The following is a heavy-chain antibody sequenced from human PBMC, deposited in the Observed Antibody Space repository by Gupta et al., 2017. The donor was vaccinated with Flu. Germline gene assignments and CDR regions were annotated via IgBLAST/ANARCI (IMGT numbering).Heavy chain of an antibody. V-gene: IGHV3-23*01. CDR3: AKDTQSSGVPEAVDGMDV. CDR2: ISGSGGST. J-gene: IGHJ6*02. Sequence: GKGLEWVSAISGSGGSTYYADSVKGRFTISRDNSKNTLYLQMNSLRAEDTAVYYCAKDTQSSGVPEAVDGMDVWGQGTTVTVSS. D-gene: IGHD3-10*01.